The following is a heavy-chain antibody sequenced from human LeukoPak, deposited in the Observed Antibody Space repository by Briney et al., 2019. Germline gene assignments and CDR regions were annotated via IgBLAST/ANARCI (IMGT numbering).Heavy chain of an antibody. CDR2: ISAYNGNT. J-gene: IGHJ3*02. Sequence: ASVKVSCKASGYTFTSYGISWVRQAPGQGLEWMGWISAYNGNTNYAQKLQGRVTMTTDTSTSTAYMELRSLRSDDTAVYYCARGGGITMIVVPPHVAFDIWGQGTMVTVSS. CDR1: GYTFTSYG. D-gene: IGHD3-22*01. CDR3: ARGGGITMIVVPPHVAFDI. V-gene: IGHV1-18*01.